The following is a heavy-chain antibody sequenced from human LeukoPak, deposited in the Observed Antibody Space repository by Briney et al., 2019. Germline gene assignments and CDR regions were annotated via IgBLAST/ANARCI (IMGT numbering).Heavy chain of an antibody. CDR1: GFSFSTYG. CDR3: AKDPQRYNFLGYYMDV. CDR2: TWYDGSNK. Sequence: GGSLRLSCAASGFSFSTYGMPWVRQAPGKGLEWVAVTWYDGSNKYYAESVKGRFTISRDNSKNTLYLQMDSLRAEDTAVYYCAKDPQRYNFLGYYMDVWGKGTTVTVSS. J-gene: IGHJ6*03. D-gene: IGHD1-20*01. V-gene: IGHV3-33*06.